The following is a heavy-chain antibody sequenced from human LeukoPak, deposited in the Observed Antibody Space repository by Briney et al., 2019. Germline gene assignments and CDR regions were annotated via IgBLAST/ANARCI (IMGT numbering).Heavy chain of an antibody. CDR3: AREYRSLGDV. CDR1: GFTFSSYW. CDR2: IKEDGSEK. V-gene: IGHV3-7*01. J-gene: IGHJ6*03. D-gene: IGHD1-26*01. Sequence: HPGGSLRLSCAASGFTFSSYWMSWVRQTPGKGLEWVANIKEDGSEKYYVDSVKGRFTISRDNAKNSLSLQMSSLRAEDTAVYYCAREYRSLGDVWGKGTTVTISS.